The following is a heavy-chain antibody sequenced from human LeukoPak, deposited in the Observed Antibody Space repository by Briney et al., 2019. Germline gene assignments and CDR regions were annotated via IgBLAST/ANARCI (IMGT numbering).Heavy chain of an antibody. CDR3: AKGYYDFWSGYPNWFDP. J-gene: IGHJ5*02. Sequence: GGPLRLSCAASGFTFSSYAMSWVRQAPGKGLEWVSAISGSGGSTYYADSVKGRFTISRDNSKNTLYLQMNSLRAEDTAVCYCAKGYYDFWSGYPNWFDPWGQGTLVTVSS. CDR1: GFTFSSYA. D-gene: IGHD3-3*01. V-gene: IGHV3-23*01. CDR2: ISGSGGST.